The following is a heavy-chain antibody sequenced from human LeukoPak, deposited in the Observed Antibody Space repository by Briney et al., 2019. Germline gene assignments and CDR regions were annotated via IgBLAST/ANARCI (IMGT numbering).Heavy chain of an antibody. D-gene: IGHD5-12*01. CDR3: ATGYRSAYSWDS. J-gene: IGHJ4*02. Sequence: GGSLRLSCAASGFTFSVYYMFWVRQAPGKGLVWVSNISPDATSSKYADFVEGRFTISRDNAKNTLYLQLNSLRVEDAAVYYCATGYRSAYSWDSWGQGTLVTVSS. CDR2: ISPDATSS. CDR1: GFTFSVYY. V-gene: IGHV3-74*03.